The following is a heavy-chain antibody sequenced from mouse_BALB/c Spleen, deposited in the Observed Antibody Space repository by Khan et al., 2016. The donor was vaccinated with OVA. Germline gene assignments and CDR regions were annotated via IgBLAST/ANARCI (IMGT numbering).Heavy chain of an antibody. CDR3: ARPPFFSYVMVY. J-gene: IGHJ4*01. CDR1: GYTFKNHG. V-gene: IGHV9-3-1*01. CDR2: INTYTGEP. Sequence: LVESGPELKKPGETVKISCKASGYTFKNHGMNWVKQAPGKGLKWMGWINTYTGEPTYVEDFKGRFAFSLETSASTAYLQINNLKNDDTATYFCARPPFFSYVMVYWGQGTSVTVSS.